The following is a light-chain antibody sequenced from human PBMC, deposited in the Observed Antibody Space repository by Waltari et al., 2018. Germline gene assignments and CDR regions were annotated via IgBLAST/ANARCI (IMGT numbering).Light chain of an antibody. V-gene: IGLV2-14*03. CDR2: DVT. CDR3: SSQTLDGVVL. J-gene: IGLJ2*01. Sequence: QSALTQPASVSGFPGQSITISCSGIHSAVAASDSVSWYQHHPGEAPQVIIYDVTNRPSGVSDRFSASKSANRAFLTISGLQPDDEGDYYCSSQTLDGVVLFGGGTKLTVL. CDR1: HSAVAASDS.